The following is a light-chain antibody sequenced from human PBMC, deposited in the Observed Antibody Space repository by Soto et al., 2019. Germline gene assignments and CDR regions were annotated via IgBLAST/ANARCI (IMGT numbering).Light chain of an antibody. CDR3: QSYDSSLSGAA. CDR2: GNS. Sequence: QSVLTQPPSASGTPGQRVTISCSGTSSSIGNNRVNWYQQIPGTAPKLLIYGNSNRPSGVPDRFSGSKSGTSASLAITGLQAEDEADYYCQSYDSSLSGAAFGTGTKLTVL. V-gene: IGLV1-40*01. J-gene: IGLJ1*01. CDR1: SSSIGNNR.